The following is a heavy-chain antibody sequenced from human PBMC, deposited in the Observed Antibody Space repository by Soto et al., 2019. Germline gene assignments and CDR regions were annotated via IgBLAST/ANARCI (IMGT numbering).Heavy chain of an antibody. CDR2: IIPIFGTA. CDR3: ARERVGATKNFDY. V-gene: IGHV1-69*13. Sequence: ASVKVSCKASGGTFSSYAISWVRQAPGQGLEWMGGIIPIFGTANYAQKFQGRVTITADESTSTAYMELSSLRSEDTAVYYCARERVGATKNFDYWGQGTLVTVSS. J-gene: IGHJ4*02. CDR1: GGTFSSYA. D-gene: IGHD1-26*01.